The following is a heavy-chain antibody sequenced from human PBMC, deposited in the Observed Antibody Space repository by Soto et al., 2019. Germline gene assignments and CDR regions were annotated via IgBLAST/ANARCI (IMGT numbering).Heavy chain of an antibody. J-gene: IGHJ3*02. CDR2: ISYDGSNK. Sequence: VGSLRLSCASSVFTFSSYAMHCVRHAPGKWLEWVAVISYDGSNKYYADSVKGRFTISRDNSKNTLYLQMNSLRAEDTAVYYCARSGNRYCSGGSCYSWVGAFDIWGQGTMFTVS. V-gene: IGHV3-30-3*01. D-gene: IGHD2-15*01. CDR1: VFTFSSYA. CDR3: ARSGNRYCSGGSCYSWVGAFDI.